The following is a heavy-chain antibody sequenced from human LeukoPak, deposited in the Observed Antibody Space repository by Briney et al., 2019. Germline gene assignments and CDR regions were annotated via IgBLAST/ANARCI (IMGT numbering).Heavy chain of an antibody. V-gene: IGHV4-34*01. J-gene: IGHJ4*02. CDR1: GVSFSGYY. CDR3: ARSYDFWSGYYLDY. D-gene: IGHD3-3*01. Sequence: SETLSLTCAAYGVSFSGYYWSWIRQPPGKGLEWIGEINHSGSTNYNPSLKSRVTIPVDTSKNQFSLKLSSVTAADTAVYYCARSYDFWSGYYLDYWGQGTLVTVSS. CDR2: INHSGST.